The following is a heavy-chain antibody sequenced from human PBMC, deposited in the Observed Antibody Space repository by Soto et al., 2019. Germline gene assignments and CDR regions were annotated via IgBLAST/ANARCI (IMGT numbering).Heavy chain of an antibody. D-gene: IGHD4-17*01. J-gene: IGHJ4*02. CDR1: GGSISSSSYY. Sequence: PSETLSLTCTVSGGSISSSSYYWGWIRQPPGKGLEWIGSIYYSGSTYYNPSLKSRVTISVDTSKNQFSLKLSSVTAADTAVYYCARVGTTVTTPYIFDARGQGTPVTGSS. CDR2: IYYSGST. V-gene: IGHV4-39*01. CDR3: ARVGTTVTTPYIFDA.